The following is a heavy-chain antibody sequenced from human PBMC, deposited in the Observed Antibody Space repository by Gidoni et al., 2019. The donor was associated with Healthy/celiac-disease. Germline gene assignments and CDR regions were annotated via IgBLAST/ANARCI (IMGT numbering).Heavy chain of an antibody. CDR2: IKHSGST. Sequence: QVQLQLWGAGLLKPSATLSLTCAVYGASFSGYSWSWIRPPPGTGLEWIGEIKHSGSTNYNPSLKSRVTISVDTSKNQFSLKLSSVTAADTAVYYCARDLRWSGPKPRSAFDIWGQGTMVTVSS. CDR1: GASFSGYS. V-gene: IGHV4-34*01. J-gene: IGHJ3*02. CDR3: ARDLRWSGPKPRSAFDI. D-gene: IGHD3-3*01.